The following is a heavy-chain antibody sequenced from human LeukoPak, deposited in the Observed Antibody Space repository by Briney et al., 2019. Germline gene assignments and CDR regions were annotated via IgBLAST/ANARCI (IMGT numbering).Heavy chain of an antibody. D-gene: IGHD3-10*01. Sequence: PSETLSLTCTVSDDSIRSSSYYWGWIRQSPGKGLEWIGSTYYSGSTYYTPSLKSRVTISVDTSKKQFSLKLSSVTAADTAVYYCARHFYGSGSYRPYNWFDPWGQGTLVTVSS. CDR1: DDSIRSSSYY. V-gene: IGHV4-39*01. CDR3: ARHFYGSGSYRPYNWFDP. CDR2: TYYSGST. J-gene: IGHJ5*02.